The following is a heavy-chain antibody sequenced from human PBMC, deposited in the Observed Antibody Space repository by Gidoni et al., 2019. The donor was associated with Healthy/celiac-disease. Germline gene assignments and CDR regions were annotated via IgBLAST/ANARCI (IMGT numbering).Heavy chain of an antibody. D-gene: IGHD2-15*01. V-gene: IGHV4-39*01. Sequence: QLQLQESGPGLVKPSETLSLTCTVSGGSISSSSYYWGWIRQPPGKGLEWIGSIYYSGSTYYNPSLKSRVTISVDTSKNQFSLKLSSVTAADTAVYYCARHKSLYCSGGSCYSGPPHNWFDPWGQGTLVTVSS. CDR3: ARHKSLYCSGGSCYSGPPHNWFDP. J-gene: IGHJ5*02. CDR1: GGSISSSSYY. CDR2: IYYSGST.